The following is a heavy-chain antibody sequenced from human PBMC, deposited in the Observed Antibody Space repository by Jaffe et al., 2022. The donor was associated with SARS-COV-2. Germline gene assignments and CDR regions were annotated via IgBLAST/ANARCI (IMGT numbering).Heavy chain of an antibody. V-gene: IGHV3-11*06. D-gene: IGHD1-1*01. CDR3: TGRGTTLPPF. J-gene: IGHJ3*01. Sequence: QVQLVESGGGLVKPGGSLRLSCAASGFTFSDYYMSWVRQAPGKGLEWVSYISTTSSYINYADSVKGRFTISRDNAKNSLYLQMNSLRVEDTAVYYCTGRGTTLPPFWGQGTVVTVSS. CDR1: GFTFSDYY. CDR2: ISTTSSYI.